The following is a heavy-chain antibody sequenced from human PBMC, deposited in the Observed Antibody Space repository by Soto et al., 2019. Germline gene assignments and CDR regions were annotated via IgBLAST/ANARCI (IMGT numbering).Heavy chain of an antibody. Sequence: EVQLVESGGDLVQPWWSLRLSCAASGCTFSRYWMAWVRQSPGKGLEWVASMNQHGSDIQYVYSVRGRFTISRDNARNLLYLQMNILRVEDTAIYYGSTYTYCPAPCYRGNGNWGHGTLVPVFS. V-gene: IGHV3-7*03. D-gene: IGHD2-8*02. CDR2: MNQHGSDI. CDR3: STYTYCPAPCYRGNGN. CDR1: GCTFSRYW. J-gene: IGHJ4*01.